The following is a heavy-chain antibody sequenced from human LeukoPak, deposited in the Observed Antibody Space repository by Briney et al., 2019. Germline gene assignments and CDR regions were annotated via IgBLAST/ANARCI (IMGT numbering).Heavy chain of an antibody. D-gene: IGHD5-18*01. CDR3: ARGIQSYYYYYGMDV. V-gene: IGHV4-30-4*01. J-gene: IGHJ6*02. Sequence: SETLSLTCTVSGVSISSGDYYWSWIRQPPGKGLEWIGYIYYSGSTYYNPSLKSRVTISVDTSKNQFSLKLSSVTAADTAVYYCARGIQSYYYYYGMDVWGQGTTVIVSS. CDR1: GVSISSGDYY. CDR2: IYYSGST.